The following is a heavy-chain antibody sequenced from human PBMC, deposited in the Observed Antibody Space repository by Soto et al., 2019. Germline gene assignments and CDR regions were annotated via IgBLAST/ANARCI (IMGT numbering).Heavy chain of an antibody. V-gene: IGHV3-23*01. D-gene: IGHD2-2*01. Sequence: LRLSCAASGFTFSNYAMNWVRQAPGKGLEWVSGISGGSGDSTFYADSVKGRFTISRDNSKNTLHLQMNSLRTEDTAVYYCAKNQPSWATRAAFDYWGQGTLVTVSS. CDR2: ISGGSGDST. CDR3: AKNQPSWATRAAFDY. CDR1: GFTFSNYA. J-gene: IGHJ4*02.